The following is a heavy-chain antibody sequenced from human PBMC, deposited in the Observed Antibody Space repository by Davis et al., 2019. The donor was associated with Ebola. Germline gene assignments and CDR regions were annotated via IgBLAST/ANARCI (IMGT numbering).Heavy chain of an antibody. CDR2: ISSSSNYA. V-gene: IGHV3-11*05. D-gene: IGHD1-26*01. Sequence: GESLKISCAASGFTLSDYYMTWVRQAPGKGLEWVSYISSSSNYAYHADSVKGRFTVSRDNSRNILYLQMNSLRAEDTAVYYCARDTWYSGDDNGGDWGQGTLVTVSS. J-gene: IGHJ4*02. CDR1: GFTLSDYY. CDR3: ARDTWYSGDDNGGD.